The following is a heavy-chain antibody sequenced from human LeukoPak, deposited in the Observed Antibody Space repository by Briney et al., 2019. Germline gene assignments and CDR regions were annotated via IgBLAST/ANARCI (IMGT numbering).Heavy chain of an antibody. V-gene: IGHV3-48*01. Sequence: GGSLRLSCAASGFTFSSYSMNWVRQAPGKGLEWVSYISSSSSTIYYADSAKGRFTISRDNAKNSLYLQMNSLRAEDTAVYYCARDSGEWELPQYYFDYWGQGTLVTVSS. CDR2: ISSSSSTI. CDR1: GFTFSSYS. CDR3: ARDSGEWELPQYYFDY. J-gene: IGHJ4*02. D-gene: IGHD1-26*01.